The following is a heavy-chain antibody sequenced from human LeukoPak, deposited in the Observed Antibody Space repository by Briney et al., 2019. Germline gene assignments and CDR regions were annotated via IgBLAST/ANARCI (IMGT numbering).Heavy chain of an antibody. D-gene: IGHD3-10*01. Sequence: SETLSLTCTVSGGSISSYYWSWIRQPPGKGLEWIGYIYYSGSTNYNPSLKSRVTISVDTSKNQFSLKLSSVTAADTAVYYCARQFSITMVRGLISWFDPWGQGTLVTVSS. CDR3: ARQFSITMVRGLISWFDP. CDR2: IYYSGST. CDR1: GGSISSYY. V-gene: IGHV4-59*08. J-gene: IGHJ5*02.